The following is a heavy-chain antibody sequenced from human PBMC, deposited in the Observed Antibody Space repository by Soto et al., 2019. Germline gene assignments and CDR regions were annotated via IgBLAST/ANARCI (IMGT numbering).Heavy chain of an antibody. CDR3: ARGPGGSLPSYYYYGMDV. D-gene: IGHD3-16*01. J-gene: IGHJ6*02. CDR2: INPNSGGT. CDR1: GYTFTGYY. V-gene: IGHV1-2*02. Sequence: ASVKVSCKASGYTFTGYYMHWVRQAPGQGLEWMGWINPNSGGTNYAQKFQGRVTMTRDTSISTAYMELSRLRSDDTAVYYCARGPGGSLPSYYYYGMDVWGQGTTVTVYS.